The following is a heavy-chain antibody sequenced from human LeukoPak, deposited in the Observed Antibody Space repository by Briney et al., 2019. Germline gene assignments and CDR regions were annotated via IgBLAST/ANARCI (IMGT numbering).Heavy chain of an antibody. J-gene: IGHJ4*02. D-gene: IGHD6-19*01. CDR1: GYTFSGYY. CDR2: INPNSGGT. V-gene: IGHV1-2*02. Sequence: GASVKVSCKASGYTFSGYYMHWMRQAPGQGLEWMGWINPNSGGTNYAQKFQGRVTMTRDTSISTAYMELSRLRSDDTAVYYCARGPRIAVAEDFCDYWGQGTLVTVSS. CDR3: ARGPRIAVAEDFCDY.